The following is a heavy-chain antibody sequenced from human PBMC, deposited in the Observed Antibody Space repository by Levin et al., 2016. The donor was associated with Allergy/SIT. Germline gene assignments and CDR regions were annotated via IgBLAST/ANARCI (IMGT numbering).Heavy chain of an antibody. CDR2: ISSSSSYI. CDR3: ALLLGVVSAAMVAKRMDEIDY. D-gene: IGHD2-2*01. V-gene: IGHV3-21*01. Sequence: GESLKISCAASGFTFSSYSMNWVRQAPGKGLEWVSSISSSSSYIYYADSVKGRFTISRDNAKNSLYLQMNSLRAEDTAVYYCALLLGVVSAAMVAKRMDEIDYWGQGTLVTVSS. CDR1: GFTFSSYS. J-gene: IGHJ4*02.